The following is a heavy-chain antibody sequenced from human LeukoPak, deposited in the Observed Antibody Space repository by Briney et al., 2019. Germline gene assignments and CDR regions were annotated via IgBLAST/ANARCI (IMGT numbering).Heavy chain of an antibody. CDR1: GLTFSHYS. J-gene: IGHJ4*02. V-gene: IGHV3-21*01. CDR2: ISASSSFI. D-gene: IGHD2-2*01. Sequence: PGGSLRLSCAASGLTFSHYSMNWVRQAPGKGLEWVSSISASSSFIYYADSLKGRFTISRDNAKNSLYLQMNSLRAEDTAVFYCARGYCSRTSCEDFDYWGQGTLVTVSS. CDR3: ARGYCSRTSCEDFDY.